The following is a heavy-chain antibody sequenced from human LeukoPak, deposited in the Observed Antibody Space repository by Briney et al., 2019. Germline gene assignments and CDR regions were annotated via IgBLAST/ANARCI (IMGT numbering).Heavy chain of an antibody. V-gene: IGHV4-61*01. CDR3: ARVTLAAAGPGRFDP. CDR2: INYSGST. CDR1: GGSISSGRYY. Sequence: PSQTLSLTCTVSGGSISSGRYYWSWIRQPPGKGLEWIGYINYSGSTNYNPSLKSRITISLDTSKNQFSLKLSSVTAADTAVYYCARVTLAAAGPGRFDPWGQGTLVTVSS. D-gene: IGHD6-13*01. J-gene: IGHJ5*02.